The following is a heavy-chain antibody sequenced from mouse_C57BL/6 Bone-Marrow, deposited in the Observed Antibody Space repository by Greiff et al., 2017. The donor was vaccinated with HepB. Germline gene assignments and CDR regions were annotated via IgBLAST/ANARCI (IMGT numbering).Heavy chain of an antibody. D-gene: IGHD2-3*01. V-gene: IGHV6-3*01. CDR3: TNGYCPAWFAY. CDR1: GFTFSNYW. CDR2: IRLKSDNYAT. J-gene: IGHJ3*01. Sequence: DVKLVESGGGLVQPGGSMKLSCVASGFTFSNYWMNWVRQSPEKGLEWVAHIRLKSDNYATHYAVSVKGRFTISKDDSKSSVYLQMNNLRAEDTGIYYSTNGYCPAWFAYWGQGTLVTVSA.